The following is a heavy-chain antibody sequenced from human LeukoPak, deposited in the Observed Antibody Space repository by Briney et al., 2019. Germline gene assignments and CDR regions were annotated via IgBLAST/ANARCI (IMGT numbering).Heavy chain of an antibody. CDR2: VSGSGSTI. J-gene: IGHJ4*02. CDR1: GFPFSAYA. CDR3: VKEDYYDSSGYYPLGY. D-gene: IGHD3-22*01. Sequence: GGSLGLSCAASGFPFSAYAMSWVRQAPGKGLEWVSGVSGSGSTIYYADSVKGRFTISRDNSKNTLYLQMNTLRAEDTAVYYCVKEDYYDSSGYYPLGYWGQGTLVTVSS. V-gene: IGHV3-23*01.